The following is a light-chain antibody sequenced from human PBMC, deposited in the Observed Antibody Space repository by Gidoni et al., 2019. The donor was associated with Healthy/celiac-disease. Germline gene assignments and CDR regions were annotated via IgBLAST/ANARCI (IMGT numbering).Light chain of an antibody. CDR2: WAS. CDR3: QQYYSTPYT. Sequence: DIVMTQSPDSLAVSPGERATINCKSSQSVLYSSNNKNYLAWYQQKPGQPPKLLISWASTRESGVPDRFSGSGSGTDFTLTISSLQAEDVAFYYCQQYYSTPYTFGQGTKLEIK. CDR1: QSVLYSSNNKNY. J-gene: IGKJ2*01. V-gene: IGKV4-1*01.